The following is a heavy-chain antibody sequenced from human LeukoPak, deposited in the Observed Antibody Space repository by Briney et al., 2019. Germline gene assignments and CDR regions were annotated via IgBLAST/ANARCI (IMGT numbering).Heavy chain of an antibody. CDR3: ARVGAARPILFQDAFDI. D-gene: IGHD6-6*01. CDR1: GGSISSSSYY. Sequence: SETLSLTCTVSGGSISSSSYYWGWIRQPPGKGLEWIGSIYYSGSTYYNPSLKSRVTISVDTSKNQFSLKLSSVTAADTAVYYCARVGAARPILFQDAFDIWGQGTMVTVSS. CDR2: IYYSGST. V-gene: IGHV4-39*07. J-gene: IGHJ3*02.